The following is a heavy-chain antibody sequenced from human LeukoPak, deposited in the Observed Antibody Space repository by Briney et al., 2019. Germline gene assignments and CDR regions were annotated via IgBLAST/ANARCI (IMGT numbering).Heavy chain of an antibody. CDR3: ARGEWFGELSRYYYYYYMDV. CDR1: GGTFSSYA. J-gene: IGHJ6*03. V-gene: IGHV1-69*01. CDR2: IIPIFGTA. D-gene: IGHD3-10*01. Sequence: GSSVKVSCKASGGTFSSYAISWVRQAPGQGLEWMGGIIPIFGTANYAQKFQGRVTITADESTSTAYMELGSLRSEDTAVYYCARGEWFGELSRYYYYYYMDVWGKGTTVTISS.